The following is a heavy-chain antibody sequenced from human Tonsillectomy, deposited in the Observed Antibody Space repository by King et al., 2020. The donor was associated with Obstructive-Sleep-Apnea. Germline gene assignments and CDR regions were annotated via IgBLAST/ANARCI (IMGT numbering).Heavy chain of an antibody. CDR2: ISPTSMYT. D-gene: IGHD4-23*01. J-gene: IGHJ4*02. CDR1: GFTFSDYY. Sequence: VQLVESGGGLVKPGGSLRLSCAASGFTFSDYYMSWIRQAPGKGLEWVSYISPTSMYTIYADSVKGRFTLSRDNAKNSLYLQMNSLRAEDTALYYCARTTVVTPYYFDFWCQGTLVTVSS. V-gene: IGHV3-11*06. CDR3: ARTTVVTPYYFDF.